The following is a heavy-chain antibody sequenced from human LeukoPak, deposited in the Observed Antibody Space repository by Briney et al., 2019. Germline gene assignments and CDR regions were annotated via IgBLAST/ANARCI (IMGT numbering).Heavy chain of an antibody. D-gene: IGHD3-10*01. Sequence: GGSLRLSCAASGFTFSTYTMNWVRQAPGKGLEWVSSISSRSSYIYYADSVKGRFTISRDNAKNSLYLQMNSLRAEDTALYYCARANYYGSGSYRPMDVWGKGTTVTVSS. J-gene: IGHJ6*03. CDR2: ISSRSSYI. V-gene: IGHV3-21*04. CDR1: GFTFSTYT. CDR3: ARANYYGSGSYRPMDV.